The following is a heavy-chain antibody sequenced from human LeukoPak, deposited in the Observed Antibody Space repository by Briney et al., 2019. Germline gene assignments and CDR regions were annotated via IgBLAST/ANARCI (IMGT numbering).Heavy chain of an antibody. CDR2: ISWNSGSI. J-gene: IGHJ4*02. Sequence: GGSLRLSCAASGFTFDDYAMHWVRQAPGKGLEWVSGISWNSGSIGYADSVRGRFTISRDNAKNSLYLQMNSLRAEDTALYYCAKAFYGSGSSYDYWGQGTLVTVSS. D-gene: IGHD3-10*01. V-gene: IGHV3-9*01. CDR1: GFTFDDYA. CDR3: AKAFYGSGSSYDY.